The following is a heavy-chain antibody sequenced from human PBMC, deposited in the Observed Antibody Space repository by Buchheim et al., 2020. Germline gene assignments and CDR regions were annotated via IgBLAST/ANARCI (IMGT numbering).Heavy chain of an antibody. J-gene: IGHJ5*02. V-gene: IGHV4-61*01. D-gene: IGHD3-10*01. Sequence: QVQLQESGPGLVKPSETLSLTCTVSGSSVSSGSYYWSWIRQPPGKGLEWIGYIYYSGSTSHNPSLKSRVSISVDTSKNQFSLKLSSVTAADTAVYYCASRGITMVRGGFDPWGQGTL. CDR3: ASRGITMVRGGFDP. CDR1: GSSVSSGSYY. CDR2: IYYSGST.